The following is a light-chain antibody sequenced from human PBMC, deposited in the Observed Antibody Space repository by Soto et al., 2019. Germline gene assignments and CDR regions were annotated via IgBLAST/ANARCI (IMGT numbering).Light chain of an antibody. CDR2: SAS. V-gene: IGKV3-20*01. CDR3: QQNGSLPIT. J-gene: IGKJ5*01. CDR1: QSLSGGY. Sequence: EIVLTQSPGTLSLSPGERATLSCRASQSLSGGYLAWFQQKPGQTPRLLIYSASNRATSIPDRFSGSGSGTDFTLTISSLEPADFVVYYCQQNGSLPITFGQGTRLEIK.